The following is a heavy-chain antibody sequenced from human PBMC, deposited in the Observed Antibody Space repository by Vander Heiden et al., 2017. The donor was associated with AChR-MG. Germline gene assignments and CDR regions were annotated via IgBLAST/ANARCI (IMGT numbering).Heavy chain of an antibody. CDR3: ARSGYCSGGSCYYEGGVDV. J-gene: IGHJ6*02. Sequence: QGQLVASGGGVVQPGRSLRLSCAASGFTFSSYAMHWVRQAPGKGLEWVAVIWYDGSNKYYGDSVKGRFTISRDNSKNTLYLQMNSLRAEDTAVYYCARSGYCSGGSCYYEGGVDVWGQGTTGTVSS. CDR1: GFTFSSYA. V-gene: IGHV3-33*01. D-gene: IGHD2-15*01. CDR2: IWYDGSNK.